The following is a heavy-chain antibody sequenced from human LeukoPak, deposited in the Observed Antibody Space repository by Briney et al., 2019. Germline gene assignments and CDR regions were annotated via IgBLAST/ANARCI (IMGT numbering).Heavy chain of an antibody. V-gene: IGHV1-2*02. CDR2: INPNSGGT. CDR3: AXXXXXXXXXXFEGFDYFDY. CDR1: GYTFTGYY. D-gene: IGHD3-3*01. J-gene: IGHJ4*02. Sequence: ASVKVSCKASGYTFTGYYMHWVRQAPGQGLEWMGWINPNSGGTNYAQKFQGRVTMTRDTSISTAYMELSRLRSDDTAVYYCAXXXXXXXXXXFEGFDYFDYWGQGTLVTVSS.